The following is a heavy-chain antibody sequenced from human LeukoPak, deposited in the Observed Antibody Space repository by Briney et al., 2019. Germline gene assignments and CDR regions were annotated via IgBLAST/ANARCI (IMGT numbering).Heavy chain of an antibody. Sequence: GGSLRLSCAGSGFIFSSYSMGWVRQAPGKRLEFVAHLKESGIEKEYVDSVEGRFTISRDNGKNSLYLQMNSLRAEDTALYFCARWRGAQSEFDYWGQGTHVIVSS. CDR1: GFIFSSYS. J-gene: IGHJ4*02. V-gene: IGHV3-7*01. D-gene: IGHD3-3*01. CDR3: ARWRGAQSEFDY. CDR2: LKESGIEK.